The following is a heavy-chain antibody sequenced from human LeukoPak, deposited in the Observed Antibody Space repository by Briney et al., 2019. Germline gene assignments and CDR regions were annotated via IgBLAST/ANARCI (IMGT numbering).Heavy chain of an antibody. J-gene: IGHJ4*02. Sequence: SETLSLTCTVSGGSISSYYWSWIRQPAGKGLEWIGRIYTSGSTKYNPSLKSRVTMSVDTSKNQFSLKLSSVTAADTAVYYCARDTGYCSGGSCFLFDYWGQGTLVTVSS. CDR2: IYTSGST. V-gene: IGHV4-4*07. CDR1: GGSISSYY. D-gene: IGHD2-15*01. CDR3: ARDTGYCSGGSCFLFDY.